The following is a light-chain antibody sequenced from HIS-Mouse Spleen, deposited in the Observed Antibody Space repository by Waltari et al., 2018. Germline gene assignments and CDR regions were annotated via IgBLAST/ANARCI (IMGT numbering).Light chain of an antibody. J-gene: IGKJ3*01. CDR2: GAS. V-gene: IGKV3-20*01. Sequence: DIVLTQSPGTLSLSPGERATLPCRASQTVSSSYLAWYQQKPGQAPRLLIYGASSRATGIPDRFSGSGSGTDLTLTISRLEPEDFAVYYCQQYGSSPFTFGPGTKVDIK. CDR3: QQYGSSPFT. CDR1: QTVSSSY.